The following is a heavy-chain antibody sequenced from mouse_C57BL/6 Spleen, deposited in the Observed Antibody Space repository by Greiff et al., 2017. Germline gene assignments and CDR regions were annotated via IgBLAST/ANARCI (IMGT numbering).Heavy chain of an antibody. D-gene: IGHD1-2*01. CDR2: IWWDDDK. CDR3: ARMAIRGFPYYFDY. J-gene: IGHJ2*01. CDR1: GFSLSTFGMG. Sequence: QVTLKESGPGILQPSQTLSLTCSFSGFSLSTFGMGVGWIRQPSGKGLEWLAHIWWDDDKYYNPALKSRLTISKDTSKNQVFLKIANVDTADTATYYCARMAIRGFPYYFDYWGQGTTLTVSS. V-gene: IGHV8-8*01.